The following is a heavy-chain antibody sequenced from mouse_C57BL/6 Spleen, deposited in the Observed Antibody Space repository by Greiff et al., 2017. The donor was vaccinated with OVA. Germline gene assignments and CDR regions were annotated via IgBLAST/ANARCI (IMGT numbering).Heavy chain of an antibody. CDR2: IDPETGGT. Sequence: QVQLKQSGAELVRPGASVTLSCKASGYTFTDYEMHWVKQTPVHGLEWIGAIDPETGGTAYNQKFKGKAILTADKSSSTAYMELRSLTSEDSAVYYCTRRGYSNRYWYFDVWGTGTTVTVSS. D-gene: IGHD2-5*01. J-gene: IGHJ1*03. CDR1: GYTFTDYE. V-gene: IGHV1-15*01. CDR3: TRRGYSNRYWYFDV.